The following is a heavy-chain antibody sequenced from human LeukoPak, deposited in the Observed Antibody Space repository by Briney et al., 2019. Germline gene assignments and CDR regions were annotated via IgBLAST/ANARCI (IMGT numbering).Heavy chain of an antibody. CDR3: ARDSRQQLVPTQDYYYYYMDV. CDR2: IYTSGST. V-gene: IGHV4-61*02. CDR1: GGSISSGSYY. J-gene: IGHJ6*03. Sequence: SQTLSLTCTVSGGSISSGSYYWSWIRQPAGKGLEWIGRIYTSGSTNYNPSLKSRVTISVDTSKNQFSLKLSSVTAADTAVYYCARDSRQQLVPTQDYYYYYMDVWGKGTTVTVSS. D-gene: IGHD6-13*01.